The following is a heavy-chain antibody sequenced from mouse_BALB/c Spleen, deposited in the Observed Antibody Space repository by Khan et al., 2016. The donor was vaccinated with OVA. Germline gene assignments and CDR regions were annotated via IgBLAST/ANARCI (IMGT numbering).Heavy chain of an antibody. CDR1: GYTFSSYW. J-gene: IGHJ3*01. CDR3: ARGGYGGFAF. CDR2: IFPGSVSI. V-gene: IGHV1-9*01. D-gene: IGHD2-2*01. Sequence: QVQLQQSGGDLMKPGASVKISCKATGYTFSSYWIAWVKQRPGHGLEWIGQIFPGSVSITYNEKFKGKATFTEDTSSTTAYMQLSSLTSEDSAVYYCARGGYGGFAFWGQGTLVTVSA.